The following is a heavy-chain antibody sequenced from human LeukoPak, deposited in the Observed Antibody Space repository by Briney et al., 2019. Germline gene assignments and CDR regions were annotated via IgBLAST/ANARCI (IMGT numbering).Heavy chain of an antibody. CDR3: ARDGSSGSYYLYYYYYMDV. CDR1: GYTFTSYG. CDR2: ISAYNGNT. D-gene: IGHD1-26*01. V-gene: IGHV1-18*01. Sequence: ASVKVSCKASGYTFTSYGISWVRQAPGQGLEWMGWISAYNGNTNYAQKLQGRVTMTTDTSTSTAYMKLRSLRSDDTAVYYCARDGSSGSYYLYYYYYMDVWGKGTTVTVSS. J-gene: IGHJ6*03.